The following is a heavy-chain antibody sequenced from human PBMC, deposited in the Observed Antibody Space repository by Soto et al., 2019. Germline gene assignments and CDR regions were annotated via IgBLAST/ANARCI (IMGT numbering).Heavy chain of an antibody. V-gene: IGHV3-30-3*01. D-gene: IGHD7-27*01. Sequence: PGGSLRRSCAASLFSFSISPMHLVRQAPGKGPEGVSRISYDGTNKFYPDSVQGRFTISRHNSKSTLYWQGYSLSTADGHVYYCARAPKTSGGPNWAFNYFESWGAGTLVTVSS. CDR1: LFSFSISP. J-gene: IGHJ5*01. CDR2: ISYDGTNK. CDR3: ARAPKTSGGPNWAFNYFES.